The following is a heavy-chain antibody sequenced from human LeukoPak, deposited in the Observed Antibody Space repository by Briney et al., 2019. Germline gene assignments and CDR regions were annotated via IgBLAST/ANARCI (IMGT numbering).Heavy chain of an antibody. CDR3: ARQASYYDKRFDY. D-gene: IGHD3-9*01. CDR1: GYSFTSYW. Sequence: GESLKISCKGSGYSFTSYWIGWVRQMPGKGLEWMGIIYPGDSDARYSPSFQGQVTISADKSISAAYLQWSSLKASDTAMYYCARQASYYDKRFDYWGQGTLVTVSS. CDR2: IYPGDSDA. J-gene: IGHJ4*02. V-gene: IGHV5-51*01.